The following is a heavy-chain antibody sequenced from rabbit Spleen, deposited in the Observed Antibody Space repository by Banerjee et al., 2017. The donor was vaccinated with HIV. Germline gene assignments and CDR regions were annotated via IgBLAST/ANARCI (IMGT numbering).Heavy chain of an antibody. CDR2: IVGSSSGFT. V-gene: IGHV1S45*01. CDR3: VRDTGSSFSSYGMGL. CDR1: GFSSSSSDY. Sequence: LEESGGGLVQPDGALALTCKASGFSSSSSDYICCVGQAPGKGLEWISCIVGSSSGFTYSATWAKGRFTISNTSSTTVTLQMTSLTAADTATYFCVRDTGSSFSSYGMGLWGPGTLVTVS. J-gene: IGHJ6*01. D-gene: IGHD8-1*01.